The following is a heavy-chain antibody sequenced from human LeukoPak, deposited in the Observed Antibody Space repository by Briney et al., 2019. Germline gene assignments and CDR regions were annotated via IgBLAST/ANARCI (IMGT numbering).Heavy chain of an antibody. Sequence: PSETLSLTCAVYGGSFSGYYWSWIRQPPGKGLEWIGEINHRGSTNYNPSLKSRVTISVDTSKNQFSLKLSSVTAADAAVYYCASNTKVGATDYWGQGTLVTVSS. D-gene: IGHD1-26*01. J-gene: IGHJ4*02. V-gene: IGHV4-34*01. CDR1: GGSFSGYY. CDR2: INHRGST. CDR3: ASNTKVGATDY.